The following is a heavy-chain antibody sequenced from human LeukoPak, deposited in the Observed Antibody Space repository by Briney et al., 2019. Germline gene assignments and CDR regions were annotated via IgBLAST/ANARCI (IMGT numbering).Heavy chain of an antibody. J-gene: IGHJ4*02. CDR1: GFSFSGYV. CDR2: IRGDGTQQ. V-gene: IGHV3-30*02. CDR3: AKDNGGYAFDY. Sequence: GGSLRLSCAASGFSFSGYVMHWVRQAPGKGLEWVAFIRGDGTQQYYADSVEGRFIISRDNSKNTVYLQMNSLRAEDTAVYYCAKDNGGYAFDYWGQGTLVTVSS. D-gene: IGHD5-12*01.